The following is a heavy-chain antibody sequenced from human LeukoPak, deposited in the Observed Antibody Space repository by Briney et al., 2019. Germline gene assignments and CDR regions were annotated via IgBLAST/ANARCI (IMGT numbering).Heavy chain of an antibody. CDR2: INSDGSST. CDR3: AKDRAYLGSY. V-gene: IGHV3-74*01. CDR1: GFTFSSYW. D-gene: IGHD1-26*01. J-gene: IGHJ4*02. Sequence: SGGSLRLSCAAAGFTFSSYWMHWVRQAPGKGLVWVAGINSDGSSTSYADSVKGRFTISRDNAKNTLYLQMNSLRAEDTAVYYCAKDRAYLGSYWGQGTLVTVSS.